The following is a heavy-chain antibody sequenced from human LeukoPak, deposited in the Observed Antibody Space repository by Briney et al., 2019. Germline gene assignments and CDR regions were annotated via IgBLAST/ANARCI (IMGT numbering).Heavy chain of an antibody. CDR1: GGSISSSSYY. V-gene: IGHV4-39*01. D-gene: IGHD6-6*01. J-gene: IGHJ3*02. Sequence: SETLSLTCTVSGGSISSSSYYWGWIRQPPGKGLEWIGSIYYSGSTYYNPSLKSRVTISVDTSKNQFSLKLSSVTAADTAVYYCARHSIAPRRAFDIWGQGTMVTVSS. CDR2: IYYSGST. CDR3: ARHSIAPRRAFDI.